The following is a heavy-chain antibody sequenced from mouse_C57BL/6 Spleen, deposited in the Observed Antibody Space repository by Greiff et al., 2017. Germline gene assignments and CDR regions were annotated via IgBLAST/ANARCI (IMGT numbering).Heavy chain of an antibody. J-gene: IGHJ3*01. D-gene: IGHD2-1*01. CDR2: INPNNGGT. Sequence: VQLQQSGPELVKPGASVKIPCKASGYTFTDYNMDWVQQSHGKSLEWIGDINPNNGGTIYNQKFKGKATLTVDKSSSTAYMELRSLTSEDTAVYYCARKDYGNYFQAWFAYWGQGTLVTVSA. CDR1: GYTFTDYN. CDR3: ARKDYGNYFQAWFAY. V-gene: IGHV1-18*01.